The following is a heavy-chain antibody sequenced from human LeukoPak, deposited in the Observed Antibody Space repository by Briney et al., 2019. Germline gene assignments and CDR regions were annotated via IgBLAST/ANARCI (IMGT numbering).Heavy chain of an antibody. CDR2: IRYSGSA. J-gene: IGHJ4*02. CDR1: GGSISTYY. V-gene: IGHV4-59*08. CDR3: ARLVYDSRGYYFDY. D-gene: IGHD3-22*01. Sequence: SETLSLTCTVSGGSISTYYWSWIRQPPGKRLEWIGYIRYSGSANYNPSLRSRVTISIDTSKNQFSLKLSSVTAADTAVYHCARLVYDSRGYYFDYWGQGTLVTVSS.